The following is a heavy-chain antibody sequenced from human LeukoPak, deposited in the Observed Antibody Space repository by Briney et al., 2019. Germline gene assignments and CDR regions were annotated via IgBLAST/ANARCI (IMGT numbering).Heavy chain of an antibody. CDR1: GGSISSGGYS. CDR3: ARGPVVPAATGRFDP. Sequence: SETLSLTCAVSGGSISSGGYSWRWIRQPPGKGLEWIGYIYHSGSTYYNPSLKSRVTISVDRSKNQFSLKLSSVTAADTAVYYCARGPVVPAATGRFDPWGQGTLVTVSS. J-gene: IGHJ5*02. CDR2: IYHSGST. V-gene: IGHV4-30-2*01. D-gene: IGHD2-2*01.